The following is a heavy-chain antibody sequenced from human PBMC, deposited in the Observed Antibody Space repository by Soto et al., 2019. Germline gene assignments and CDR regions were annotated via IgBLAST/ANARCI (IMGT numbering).Heavy chain of an antibody. CDR2: ISGSGGST. D-gene: IGHD2-2*01. Sequence: GGSQRLCCAASGFTFSSYAMIWVRHAPGKGLEWVSAISGSGGSTYYADSVKGRFTISRDNSKNTLYLQMNSLRAEDTAVYYCAKDFPPATAQLLFFDRMVVGGQATTVTVS. J-gene: IGHJ6*02. CDR3: AKDFPPATAQLLFFDRMVV. V-gene: IGHV3-23*01. CDR1: GFTFSSYA.